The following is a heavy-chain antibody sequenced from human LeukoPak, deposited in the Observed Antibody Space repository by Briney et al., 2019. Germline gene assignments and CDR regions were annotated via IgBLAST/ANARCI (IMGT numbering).Heavy chain of an antibody. CDR2: IKQDGSEK. V-gene: IGHV3-7*01. CDR1: GFTFSSYW. CDR3: AQGLEGFGGYCSGGSCYFSY. J-gene: IGHJ4*02. Sequence: GGSLRLSXAASGFTFSSYWMSWVRQAPGKGLEWVANIKQDGSEKYYVDSVKGRFTISRDNAKNSLYLQMNSLRAEDTAVYYCAQGLEGFGGYCSGGSCYFSYWGQGTLVTVSS. D-gene: IGHD2-15*01.